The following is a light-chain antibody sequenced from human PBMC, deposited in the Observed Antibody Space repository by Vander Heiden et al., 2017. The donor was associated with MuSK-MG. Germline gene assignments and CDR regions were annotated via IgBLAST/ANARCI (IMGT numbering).Light chain of an antibody. CDR1: SSDVGGYNY. CDR3: SSYTRSSTVV. V-gene: IGLV2-14*01. J-gene: IGLJ2*01. CDR2: DVS. Sequence: QSALTQPASVSGSPGQSITIPCTGTSSDVGGYNYVSWYQQHPGKAPKRRIYDVSNRPSGVSNRFSGSKSGNTASLTISGLQAEDEADYYCSSYTRSSTVVFGGGTKLTVL.